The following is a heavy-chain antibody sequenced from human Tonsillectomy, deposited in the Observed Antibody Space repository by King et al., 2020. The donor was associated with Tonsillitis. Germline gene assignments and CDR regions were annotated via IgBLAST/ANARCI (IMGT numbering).Heavy chain of an antibody. J-gene: IGHJ5*02. CDR3: TTDCNSARCYGWVWFDT. D-gene: IGHD3-16*01. V-gene: IGHV3-15*01. CDR2: IKSKIDGETT. Sequence: VQLVESGGGLVKPGGSLRLSCAASGFTFSYAWMSWVRQAPGKGLEWVGRIKSKIDGETTDYAAPVKGRVTFSRDDSKNTFYLQMNSLKTEDTAVYYCTTDCNSARCYGWVWFDTWGQGSLVTVSS. CDR1: GFTFSYAW.